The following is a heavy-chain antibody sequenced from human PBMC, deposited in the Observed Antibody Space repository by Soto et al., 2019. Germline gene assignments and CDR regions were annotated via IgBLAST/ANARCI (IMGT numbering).Heavy chain of an antibody. J-gene: IGHJ3*02. Sequence: PGGSLRLSCAASGFTFRIFAMSWVRQAPGKGLEWVSCIGGGDTYYADSVKGRFTISRDDSKNTLFLQMNSLRAEDTARYYCAKDRSSRYYHAVDIWGQGTMVTVSS. V-gene: IGHV3-23*01. CDR2: IGGGDT. CDR3: AKDRSSRYYHAVDI. D-gene: IGHD3-22*01. CDR1: GFTFRIFA.